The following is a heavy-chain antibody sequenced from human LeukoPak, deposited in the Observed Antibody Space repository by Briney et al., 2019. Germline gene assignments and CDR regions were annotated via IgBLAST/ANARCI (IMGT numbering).Heavy chain of an antibody. J-gene: IGHJ4*01. CDR2: TCAYNGNT. CDR1: LGTLISYA. Sequence: ASVQVSCMSSLGTLISYAISWVRPARGQGVEGMGRTCAYNGNTNYAQKLQGRVTMTTDTSTSTEYMEMRSLRSDDTAVYYCARDCSSASGDIGGRMIDYWGQGTLVTVSS. CDR3: ARDCSSASGDIGGRMIDY. V-gene: IGHV1-18*01. D-gene: IGHD2-2*02.